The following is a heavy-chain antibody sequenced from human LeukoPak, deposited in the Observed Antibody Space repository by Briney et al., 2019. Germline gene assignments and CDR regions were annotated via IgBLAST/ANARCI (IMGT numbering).Heavy chain of an antibody. CDR1: GGTFSSYA. D-gene: IGHD2-2*01. CDR2: IIPIFGTA. J-gene: IGHJ4*02. Sequence: GASVKVSCKASGGTFSSYAISWVRQAPGQGLEWMGGIIPIFGTANYAQKFQGRVTITADESTSTAYMELSSLRSEDTAVYYCARGGTSWGPYYFDYWGQGTLVTVSS. CDR3: ARGGTSWGPYYFDY. V-gene: IGHV1-69*01.